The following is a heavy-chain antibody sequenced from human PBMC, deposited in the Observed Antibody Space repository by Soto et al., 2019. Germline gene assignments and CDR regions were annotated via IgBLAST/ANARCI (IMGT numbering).Heavy chain of an antibody. J-gene: IGHJ4*02. D-gene: IGHD1-26*01. Sequence: QVQLVQSGAAVKRPGASVKVSCKASGNTFSRYGISWVRQAPGQVLEWVGWISGYHGNTNYPTKFQGRITMTTDTSTSTVYMELRSLTSDDTAVYYCGRDGDQWDQRYLDYWGQGTLATVYS. CDR1: GNTFSRYG. CDR2: ISGYHGNT. V-gene: IGHV1-18*01. CDR3: GRDGDQWDQRYLDY.